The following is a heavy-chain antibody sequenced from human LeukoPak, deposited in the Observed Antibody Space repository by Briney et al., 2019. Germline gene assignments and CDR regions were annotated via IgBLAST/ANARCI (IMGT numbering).Heavy chain of an antibody. CDR2: ISAYNGNT. D-gene: IGHD1-26*01. J-gene: IGHJ6*02. CDR1: GYTFTSYG. CDR3: ARGPGSSTRYYYYGMDV. Sequence: ASVKVSCKASGYTFTSYGISWVRQAPGQGLEWMGWISAYNGNTNYAQKLQGRVTMTTDTSTSTAYMELRSLRSDDTAVYYCARGPGSSTRYYYYGMDVWGQGTTVTVSS. V-gene: IGHV1-18*01.